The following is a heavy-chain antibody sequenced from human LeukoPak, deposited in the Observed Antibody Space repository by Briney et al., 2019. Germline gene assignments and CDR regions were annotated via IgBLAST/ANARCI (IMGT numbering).Heavy chain of an antibody. V-gene: IGHV3-64D*06. D-gene: IGHD6-13*01. CDR3: VRKGWVSGAIDY. Sequence: PGGSLRLYCSASGFTLRNYAMHWVRQSPGKGLEYVSALSADGNSKFYAESVKGRFTTSRDSSNNTLHLQMSSLRPEDTAVYYCVRKGWVSGAIDYWGQGTLVTVSS. CDR2: LSADGNSK. CDR1: GFTLRNYA. J-gene: IGHJ4*02.